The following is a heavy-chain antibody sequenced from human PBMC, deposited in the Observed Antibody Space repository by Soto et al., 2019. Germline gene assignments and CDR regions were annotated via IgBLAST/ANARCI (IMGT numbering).Heavy chain of an antibody. J-gene: IGHJ4*02. V-gene: IGHV3-15*01. CDR1: GFTFSNAW. D-gene: IGHD3-22*01. CDR3: TTEGLYSDTSGSFDR. Sequence: GGSLRLSCAASGFTFSNAWMSWVRQAPGKGLEWVGRIKSKTDGGTTDYAAPVKGRFTISRDDSGNTLYLQMNSLKTEDTAVYYCTTEGLYSDTSGSFDRWGQGTLVTVSS. CDR2: IKSKTDGGTT.